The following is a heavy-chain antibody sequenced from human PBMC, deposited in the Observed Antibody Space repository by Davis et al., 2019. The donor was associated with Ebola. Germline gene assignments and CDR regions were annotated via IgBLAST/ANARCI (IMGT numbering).Heavy chain of an antibody. D-gene: IGHD1-26*01. J-gene: IGHJ6*02. V-gene: IGHV4-59*01. CDR3: ARGGYSGSYYRYYYYGMDV. CDR2: MDYSGRT. Sequence: SETLSLTCSVSGGAIRSYHWSWVRQAPGKGLEWIAYMDYSGRTNYNPSLKSRVTMSGDTSKNQFSLKMTSVTAADTAVYYCARGGYSGSYYRYYYYGMDVWGQGTTVTVSS. CDR1: GGAIRSYH.